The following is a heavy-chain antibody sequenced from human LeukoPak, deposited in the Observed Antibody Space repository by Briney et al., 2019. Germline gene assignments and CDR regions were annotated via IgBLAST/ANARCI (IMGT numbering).Heavy chain of an antibody. CDR2: IYHSGST. V-gene: IGHV4-4*02. J-gene: IGHJ3*02. D-gene: IGHD4-17*01. Sequence: SGTLSLTCGVSGGSISSSYWWSWVRQPPGKGLEWIGEIYHSGSTNYNPSLKSRVTISVDKSQSQFSLKLSSVTAADTAVYYCARKEYGDPSRAFDIWGQGTVVTVSS. CDR3: ARKEYGDPSRAFDI. CDR1: GGSISSSYW.